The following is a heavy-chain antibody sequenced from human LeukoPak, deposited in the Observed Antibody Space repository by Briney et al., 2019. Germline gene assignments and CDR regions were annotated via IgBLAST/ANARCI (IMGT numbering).Heavy chain of an antibody. CDR2: IKQDGSVI. Sequence: PGGSLRLSCAGSGFSFSTHWMSWFRQAPGKGLEWVALIKQDGSVIHYVDSVKGRCTISRDNAKNSLSLQMNSLRADDTAVYYCAGDEGWTFDMWRQRTKVTVSS. CDR1: GFSFSTHW. J-gene: IGHJ3*02. V-gene: IGHV3-7*01. CDR3: AGDEGWTFDM. D-gene: IGHD5-24*01.